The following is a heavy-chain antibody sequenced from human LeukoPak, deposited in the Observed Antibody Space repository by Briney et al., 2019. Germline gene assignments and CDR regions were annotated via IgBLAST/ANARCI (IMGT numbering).Heavy chain of an antibody. Sequence: GGSLRLSCAASGFTFSDYYMSWIRQAPGKGLEWVSYISSSGSTIYYADSVKGRFTISRDNAKNSLYLQMNSLRAEDTAVYYCARSSLDYGDYGVFDYMVVWGKGTTVTVSS. CDR3: ARSSLDYGDYGVFDYMVV. J-gene: IGHJ6*03. CDR2: ISSSGSTI. CDR1: GFTFSDYY. V-gene: IGHV3-11*01. D-gene: IGHD4-17*01.